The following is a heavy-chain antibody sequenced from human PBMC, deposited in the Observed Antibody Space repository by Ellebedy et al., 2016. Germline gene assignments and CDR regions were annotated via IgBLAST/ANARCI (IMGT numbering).Heavy chain of an antibody. J-gene: IGHJ6*03. D-gene: IGHD2-15*01. CDR2: MKEDGSEI. CDR3: VAILGYCSGGSCYPRGSGYYYMDV. V-gene: IGHV3-7*01. Sequence: GGSLRLSXAASGFTFSSYWMTWVRQAPGKGLEWVAYMKEDGSEIYYLDSVKGRFTISRDNAKNSLYLQMNSLRAEDTAVYYCVAILGYCSGGSCYPRGSGYYYMDVWGKGTTVTVSS. CDR1: GFTFSSYW.